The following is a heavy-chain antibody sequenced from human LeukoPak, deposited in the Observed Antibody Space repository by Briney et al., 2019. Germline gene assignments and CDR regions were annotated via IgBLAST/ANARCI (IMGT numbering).Heavy chain of an antibody. Sequence: SETLSLTCAVAGVSFSNTNWWSWVRQPPEKGLEWIGEMYHDGRTNINPSLKSRLTISVDTSKNQLSLRLTSVTAADTAVYYCASHGSGTFLYGMNVWGKGTAVTVSS. CDR1: GVSFSNTNW. CDR2: MYHDGRT. D-gene: IGHD3-10*01. V-gene: IGHV4-4*02. CDR3: ASHGSGTFLYGMNV. J-gene: IGHJ6*04.